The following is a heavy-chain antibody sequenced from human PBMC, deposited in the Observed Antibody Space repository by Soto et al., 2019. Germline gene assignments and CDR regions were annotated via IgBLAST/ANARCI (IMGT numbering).Heavy chain of an antibody. CDR3: ARVVVAATQLERYLLSYFDY. D-gene: IGHD2-15*01. V-gene: IGHV4-31*11. Sequence: SETLSLTCAVSGGSISSGGYYWSWIRQHPGKGLDWIGYIYYSGSTYYNPSLKSRVTISVDTSKNQFSLKLSSVTTADTAVYYCARVVVAATQLERYLLSYFDYWGQGTLVTVSS. J-gene: IGHJ4*02. CDR1: GGSISSGGYY. CDR2: IYYSGST.